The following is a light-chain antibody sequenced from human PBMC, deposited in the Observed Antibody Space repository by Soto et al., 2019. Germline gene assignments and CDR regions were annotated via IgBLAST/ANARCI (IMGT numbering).Light chain of an antibody. CDR3: RQRQSLPRT. CDR1: QYINTR. CDR2: QTS. Sequence: EIVLTHSPATLSSLPRDRVTLSCRASQYINTRLALYQHRPGQAASHLIYQTSFSSDGIPARFSASGSGTDFTLTISDGQPEDFAPYYCRQRQSLPRTFGQGTKVDIK. J-gene: IGKJ1*01. V-gene: IGKV3-11*01.